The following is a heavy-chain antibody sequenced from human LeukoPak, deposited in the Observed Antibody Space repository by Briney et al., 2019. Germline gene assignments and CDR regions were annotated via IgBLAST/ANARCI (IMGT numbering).Heavy chain of an antibody. J-gene: IGHJ4*02. D-gene: IGHD4-23*01. V-gene: IGHV3-23*01. Sequence: GGSLRLSCAASGFTFSSYAMSWVRQAPGKGPEWVSAISGSGGSTYYADSVKGRFTISRDNSKNTLYLQMNSLRAEDTAVYYCAKLPAVVTPPGDPFDYWGQGTLVTVSS. CDR1: GFTFSSYA. CDR3: AKLPAVVTPPGDPFDY. CDR2: ISGSGGST.